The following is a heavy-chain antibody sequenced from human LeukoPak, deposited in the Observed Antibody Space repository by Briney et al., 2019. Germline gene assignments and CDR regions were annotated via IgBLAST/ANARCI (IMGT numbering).Heavy chain of an antibody. Sequence: GGSLRLSCVGSGFNFYSYWIHCVRQVPGKEMVWVARIDSDGEITSYADAVKGRFTLSRDNAESTVYLQMKNLRDEDAAVYYCARQGTLALAFDYWGQGTPVIVSS. CDR2: IDSDGEIT. CDR1: GFNFYSYW. CDR3: ARQGTLALAFDY. J-gene: IGHJ4*02. D-gene: IGHD6-19*01. V-gene: IGHV3-74*01.